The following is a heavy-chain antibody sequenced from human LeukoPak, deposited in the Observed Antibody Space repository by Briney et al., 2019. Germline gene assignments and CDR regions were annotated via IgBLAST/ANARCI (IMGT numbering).Heavy chain of an antibody. CDR2: INHSGST. D-gene: IGHD3-22*01. CDR1: GGSFSGYY. Sequence: SETLSLTCAVYGGSFSGYYWSWIRQPPGKGLEWIGEINHSGSTNYNPSLKSRVTISVDTSKNQFSLKLSSVTAADTAVYYCARGHTYYYDSGGYYYDYWGQGTLVTVSS. CDR3: ARGHTYYYDSGGYYYDY. V-gene: IGHV4-34*01. J-gene: IGHJ4*02.